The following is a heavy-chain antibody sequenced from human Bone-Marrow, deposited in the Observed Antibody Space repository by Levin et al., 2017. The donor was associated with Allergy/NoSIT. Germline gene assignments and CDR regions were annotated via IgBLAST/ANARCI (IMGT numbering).Heavy chain of an antibody. CDR1: GNTFISYT. CDR3: AWGLGYSNPNRCLSFRLDP. V-gene: IGHV1-69*02. D-gene: IGHD2-21*01. Sequence: SVKVSCKASGNTFISYTFTWVRQAPGQGLEWMGRSIPILRMTNYAQKSQGRITITADKSTSTTYMELSSLRAEDAAVYYCAWGLGYSNPNRCLSFRLDPWGQGTLVTVSS. CDR2: SIPILRMT. J-gene: IGHJ5*02.